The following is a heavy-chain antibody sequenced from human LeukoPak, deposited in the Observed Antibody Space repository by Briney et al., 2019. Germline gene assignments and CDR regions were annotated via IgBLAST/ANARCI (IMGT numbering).Heavy chain of an antibody. V-gene: IGHV1-8*03. D-gene: IGHD2-2*01. Sequence: GASVKVSCKASGYTFTGYYMHWVRQAPGQGLGWMGWMNPNSGNTGYAQKFQGRVTITRNTSISTAYMELSSLRSEDTAVYYCARVEFHPDCSSTSCYSYYFDYWGQGTLVTVSS. CDR2: MNPNSGNT. CDR3: ARVEFHPDCSSTSCYSYYFDY. J-gene: IGHJ4*02. CDR1: GYTFTGYY.